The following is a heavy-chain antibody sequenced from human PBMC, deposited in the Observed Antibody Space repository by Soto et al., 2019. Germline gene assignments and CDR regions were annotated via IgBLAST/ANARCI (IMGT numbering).Heavy chain of an antibody. V-gene: IGHV3-48*03. J-gene: IGHJ4*02. Sequence: LRLSCAASGFTFSSYEMNWVRQGPGKGLEWVSHISSGGGTIYYADSVKGRFYISRDNAKNSLYLQMTSLRAEDTAVYYCARDQGIMDYWGQGTLVTVSS. CDR3: ARDQGIMDY. CDR2: ISSGGGTI. D-gene: IGHD3-16*01. CDR1: GFTFSSYE.